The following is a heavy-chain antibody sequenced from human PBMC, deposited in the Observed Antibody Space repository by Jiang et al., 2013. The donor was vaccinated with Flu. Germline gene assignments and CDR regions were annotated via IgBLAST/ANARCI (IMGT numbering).Heavy chain of an antibody. Sequence: PGLVKPSETLSLTCTVSGGSISSYYWNWIRQPPGKGLEWIGYIYYDGSTNYNPSLKSRVTISVDTSKNQFSLKLSSVTAADTAVYYCARHPYYYGSGSYTPFDYWGQGTLVTVSS. V-gene: IGHV4-59*08. CDR3: ARHPYYYGSGSYTPFDY. J-gene: IGHJ4*02. CDR2: IYYDGST. CDR1: GGSISSYY. D-gene: IGHD3-10*01.